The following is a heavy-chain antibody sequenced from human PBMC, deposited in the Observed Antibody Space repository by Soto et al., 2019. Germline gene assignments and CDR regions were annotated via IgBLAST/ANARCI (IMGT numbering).Heavy chain of an antibody. CDR3: ATGSVEYRASVDH. CDR1: GFSFNYYA. D-gene: IGHD3-16*02. Sequence: EVQLLESGGGLVQPGGSLRLACAASGFSFNYYAMVWVRQAPGKGLEWVSVISARGGRSYFADSVKGRFTISRENSKNVLSLDMNNLRAEETATYFCATGSVEYRASVDHWGQGTLVRVSS. CDR2: ISARGGRS. V-gene: IGHV3-23*01. J-gene: IGHJ4*02.